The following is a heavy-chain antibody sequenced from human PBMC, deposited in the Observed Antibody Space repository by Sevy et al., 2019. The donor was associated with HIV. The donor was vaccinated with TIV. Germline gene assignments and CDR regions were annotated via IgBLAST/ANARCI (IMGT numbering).Heavy chain of an antibody. CDR2: IKQDGSDV. V-gene: IGHV3-7*01. J-gene: IGHJ4*02. CDR1: GFTFPTYW. D-gene: IGHD4-17*01. Sequence: GGSLRLSCAASGFTFPTYWMNWVRQAPGKGLEWLGNIKQDGSDVNYVDSVKGRFTIYRDNAKNSGYLEMNNLRAEDTGIYYCARGMSDYGDLFFDYWGQGTLVTVSS. CDR3: ARGMSDYGDLFFDY.